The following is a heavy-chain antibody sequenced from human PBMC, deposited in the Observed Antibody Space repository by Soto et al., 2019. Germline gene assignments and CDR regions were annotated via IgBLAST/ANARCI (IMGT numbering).Heavy chain of an antibody. Sequence: QVQLVQSGAEVTKPGASVKVSCKASGYTFTANYVHWVRQAPGQGLEWMGWIHPHTGGTDYAQTCQGRVTMTRDTSISTAYMELSRLTSDDTAVYYCARYQYWSGYLDAWGKGTTFTVSS. CDR1: GYTFTANY. CDR3: ARYQYWSGYLDA. V-gene: IGHV1-2*02. J-gene: IGHJ6*03. CDR2: IHPHTGGT. D-gene: IGHD3-3*01.